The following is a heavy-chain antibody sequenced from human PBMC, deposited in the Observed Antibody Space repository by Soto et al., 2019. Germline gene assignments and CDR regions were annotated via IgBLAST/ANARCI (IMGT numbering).Heavy chain of an antibody. CDR2: VKSKTDGGTI. D-gene: IGHD5-12*01. J-gene: IGHJ4*02. Sequence: EVRLVESGGGLVKPGGSLRLSCAASGFTFSNAWMTWVRQAPGKGLEWVGRVKSKTDGGTIDYAAPVKDRFTISRDDSKNTLYLQRNSLKTEDTAVYYCIGTYSGSSMRFDYWGQGTLVTVSS. V-gene: IGHV3-15*01. CDR3: IGTYSGSSMRFDY. CDR1: GFTFSNAW.